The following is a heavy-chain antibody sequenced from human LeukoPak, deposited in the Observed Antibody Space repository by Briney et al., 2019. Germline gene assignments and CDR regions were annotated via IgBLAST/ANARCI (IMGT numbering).Heavy chain of an antibody. CDR3: ARSPYIVVVPAALYFDY. CDR1: GYTFTGYY. J-gene: IGHJ4*02. V-gene: IGHV1-2*02. CDR2: INPNSGGT. D-gene: IGHD2-2*01. Sequence: ASVKVSCKASGYTFTGYYMHWVRQAPGQGLEWMGWINPNSGGTNYAQKFQGRVTMTRDTSISTAYMELSRLRSDDTAVYYCARSPYIVVVPAALYFDYWGQGTLVTVSS.